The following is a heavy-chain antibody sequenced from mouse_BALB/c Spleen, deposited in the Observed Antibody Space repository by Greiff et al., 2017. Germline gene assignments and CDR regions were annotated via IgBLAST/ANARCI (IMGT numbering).Heavy chain of an antibody. CDR2: INPSNGRT. D-gene: IGHD2-14*01. CDR3: AIWDRYDGVYAMVD. Sequence: QVQLQQPGAELVKPGASVKLSCKASGYTFTSYWMHWVKQRPGQGLEWIGEINPSNGRTTYNEKFKSKATLTVDKTSSTAYMQLSSLTSEDSAVYYCAIWDRYDGVYAMVDWGQGTSVTVAS. CDR1: GYTFTSYW. J-gene: IGHJ4*01. V-gene: IGHV1S81*02.